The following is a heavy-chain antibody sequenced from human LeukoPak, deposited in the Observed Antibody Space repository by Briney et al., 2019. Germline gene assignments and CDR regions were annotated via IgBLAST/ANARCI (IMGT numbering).Heavy chain of an antibody. CDR2: IIPIFGTA. Sequence: GASVKVSCKASGGTFSSYAISWVRQAPGQGLEWMGGIIPIFGTANYAQKFQGRVTITADESTSTAYMELSSLRSEDTAVYYCAREVRQQLVSNWFDPWGQGTLVTVSS. CDR3: AREVRQQLVSNWFDP. V-gene: IGHV1-69*13. CDR1: GGTFSSYA. D-gene: IGHD6-13*01. J-gene: IGHJ5*02.